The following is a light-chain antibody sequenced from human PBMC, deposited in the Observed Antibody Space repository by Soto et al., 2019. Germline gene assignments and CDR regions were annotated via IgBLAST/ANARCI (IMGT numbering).Light chain of an antibody. CDR3: QHRSNWPPLT. Sequence: EIVLTQSPATLSLSPGERATLSCRASQSVSSYLAWYQQKPGQAPRLLIYDASNRAPGIPARFSGSGSGTDFTLTISRLEPEPFAVYYCQHRSNWPPLTFGGGTKVPIK. V-gene: IGKV3-11*01. CDR1: QSVSSY. CDR2: DAS. J-gene: IGKJ4*01.